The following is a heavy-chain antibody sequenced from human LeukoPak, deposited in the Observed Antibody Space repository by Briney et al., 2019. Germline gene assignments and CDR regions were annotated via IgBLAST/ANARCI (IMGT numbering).Heavy chain of an antibody. V-gene: IGHV1-46*01. Sequence: ASVKVSCKASGYTFSIYGFSWVRQAPGQGLEWMGIINPSGGSTSYPQKFQGRVTMTRDMSTSTVYMELSSLRSEDTAVYYCARVKGLGYDDAFDIWGQGTMVTVSS. CDR2: INPSGGST. CDR1: GYTFSIYG. D-gene: IGHD5-12*01. CDR3: ARVKGLGYDDAFDI. J-gene: IGHJ3*02.